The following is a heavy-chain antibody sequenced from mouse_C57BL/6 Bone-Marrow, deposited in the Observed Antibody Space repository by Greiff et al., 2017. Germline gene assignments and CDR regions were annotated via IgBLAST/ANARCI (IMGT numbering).Heavy chain of an antibody. CDR3: ARWGAPFAY. J-gene: IGHJ3*01. Sequence: VHLVESGAELARPGASVKLSCKASGYTFTSYGISWVKQRTGQGLEWIGEIYPRSGNTYYNEKFKGKATLTADKASSTAYMELRSLTSEDSAVYVCARWGAPFAYWGQGTMVTVSA. CDR2: IYPRSGNT. V-gene: IGHV1-81*01. CDR1: GYTFTSYG. D-gene: IGHD3-1*01.